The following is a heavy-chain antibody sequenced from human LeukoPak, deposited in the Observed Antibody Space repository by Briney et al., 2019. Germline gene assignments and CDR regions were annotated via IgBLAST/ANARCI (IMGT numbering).Heavy chain of an antibody. CDR3: ARVGNFNFDY. Sequence: SETLSLTCTVSGGSTNSYYWSWIRQPPGKGLEWIGYFYYSGSTNYNPSLKSRVTMSVDTSKNQFSLKLTSVTAADTAVYYCARVGNFNFDYWGQGTLVTVSS. CDR2: FYYSGST. CDR1: GGSTNSYY. V-gene: IGHV4-59*01. J-gene: IGHJ4*02. D-gene: IGHD5-24*01.